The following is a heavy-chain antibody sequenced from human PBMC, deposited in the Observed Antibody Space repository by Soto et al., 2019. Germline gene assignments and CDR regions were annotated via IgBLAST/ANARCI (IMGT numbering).Heavy chain of an antibody. J-gene: IGHJ4*02. D-gene: IGHD3-22*01. CDR3: AILGTYYFDNSDNYFDF. V-gene: IGHV1-3*05. CDR1: GYTLTRYY. CDR2: INAGNGNT. Sequence: QVQLVQSGAEEMKPGASVKVSCKASGYTLTRYYIHWVRQAPGQRLEWMGWINAGNGNTKFSQKFQGRVTITRDTSASTSYMELRGLRSEDTAVYYCAILGTYYFDNSDNYFDFWGQGTLVTVSS.